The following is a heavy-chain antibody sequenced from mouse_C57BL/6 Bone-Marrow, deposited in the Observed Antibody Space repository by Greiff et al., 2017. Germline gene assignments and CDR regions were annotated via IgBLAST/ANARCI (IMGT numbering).Heavy chain of an antibody. CDR3: VVIYFDY. CDR1: GYAFTNYL. D-gene: IGHD2-2*01. J-gene: IGHJ2*01. V-gene: IGHV1-54*01. CDR2: INPGSGGT. Sequence: QVQLKQSGAELVRPGTSLKVSCKASGYAFTNYLIEWVKQRPGQGLEWIGVINPGSGGTNYNEKFKGKATLTADKSSSTAYMQLSSLTSEDSAVYFCVVIYFDYWGQGTTLTVSS.